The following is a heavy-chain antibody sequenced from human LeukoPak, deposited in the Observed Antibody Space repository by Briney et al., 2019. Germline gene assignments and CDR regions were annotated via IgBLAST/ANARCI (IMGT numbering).Heavy chain of an antibody. CDR1: GYMFTTYG. CDR2: ISAYDGNT. CDR3: ARDGYGSGKGYFDY. D-gene: IGHD3-10*01. Sequence: GASVKVSCKASGYMFTTYGITWVRQAPGQGPEWMGWISAYDGNTKSAPKFQDRVTMTADTSTNIAYLELRSLRSDDTAVYYCARDGYGSGKGYFDYWGQGTLVTVSS. V-gene: IGHV1-18*01. J-gene: IGHJ4*02.